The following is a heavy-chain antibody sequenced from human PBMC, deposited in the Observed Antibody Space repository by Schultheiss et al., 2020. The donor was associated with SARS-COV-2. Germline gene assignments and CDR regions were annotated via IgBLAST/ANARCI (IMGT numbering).Heavy chain of an antibody. CDR3: ARGGQTIPQNYYYYMDV. J-gene: IGHJ6*03. CDR2: INWNGGST. V-gene: IGHV3-20*04. D-gene: IGHD1/OR15-1a*01. CDR1: GFTFDDYG. Sequence: GGPLRLSCAASGFTFDDYGMSWVRQAPGKGLEWVSGINWNGGSTGYADSVKGRFTISRDNAKNSLYLQMNSLRAEDTALYYCARGGQTIPQNYYYYMDVWGKGTTVTVSS.